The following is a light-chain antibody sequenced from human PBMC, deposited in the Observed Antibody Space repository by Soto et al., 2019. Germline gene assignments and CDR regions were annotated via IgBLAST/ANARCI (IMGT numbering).Light chain of an antibody. V-gene: IGKV3-11*01. Sequence: EIVVTQSPATVSLSQGEIATLSFRASQSVSSYLAWYQQKPGQAPRLLIYDASNRATGIPARFSGSGSGTDFTLTISSLEPEDFAVYYCQQRSHWPPITFGQGTRLEIK. J-gene: IGKJ5*01. CDR3: QQRSHWPPIT. CDR2: DAS. CDR1: QSVSSY.